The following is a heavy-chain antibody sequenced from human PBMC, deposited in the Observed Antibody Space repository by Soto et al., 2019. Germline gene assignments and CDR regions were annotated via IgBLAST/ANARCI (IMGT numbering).Heavy chain of an antibody. J-gene: IGHJ6*02. CDR3: AQSGKYYDFWSGYYPSESDYYYYYGMDV. D-gene: IGHD3-3*01. V-gene: IGHV3-23*01. CDR1: GFTFSSYA. CDR2: ISGSGGST. Sequence: EVQLLESGGGLVQPGGSLRLSCAASGFTFSSYAMSWVRQAPGKGLEWVSAISGSGGSTYYADSVKGRFTISRDNSKNTLYLQRNSLRAEDTAVYCCAQSGKYYDFWSGYYPSESDYYYYYGMDVWGQGTTVTVSS.